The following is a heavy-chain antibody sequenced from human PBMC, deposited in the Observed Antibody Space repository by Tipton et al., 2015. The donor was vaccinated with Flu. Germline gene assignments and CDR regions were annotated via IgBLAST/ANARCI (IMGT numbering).Heavy chain of an antibody. CDR3: ARGGYDYYGSGSYNGYFDL. J-gene: IGHJ2*01. Sequence: GSLRLSCAASGFTFSSYEMNWVRQAPGKGLEWVSYISSSGSTIYYADSVKGRFTISRDNAKNSLYLQMNSLRAEDTAVYYCARGGYDYYGSGSYNGYFDLWGRGTRVTVSS. CDR2: ISSSGSTI. CDR1: GFTFSSYE. D-gene: IGHD3-10*01. V-gene: IGHV3-48*03.